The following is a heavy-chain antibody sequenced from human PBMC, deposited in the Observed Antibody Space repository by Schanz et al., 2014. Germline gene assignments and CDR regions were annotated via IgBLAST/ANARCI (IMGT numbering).Heavy chain of an antibody. J-gene: IGHJ4*02. Sequence: QVRLVQSGAEVKKPGSSVKVSCKSSGATFNSYAFGWVRQAPGQGLEWVGWIDPNGGATNHAQMLQGRVTMTRDTSISTAYMELSGLTSDDTAVYFCARDPYGKNSGDFDYWGQGTLVTVSS. CDR2: IDPNGGAT. CDR1: GATFNSYA. D-gene: IGHD4-17*01. V-gene: IGHV1-2*02. CDR3: ARDPYGKNSGDFDY.